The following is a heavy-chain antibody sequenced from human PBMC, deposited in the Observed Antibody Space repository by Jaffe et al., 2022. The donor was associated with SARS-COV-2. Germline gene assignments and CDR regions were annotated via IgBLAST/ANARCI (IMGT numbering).Heavy chain of an antibody. V-gene: IGHV3-49*05. J-gene: IGHJ6*02. CDR3: TRDPRGYSYGMDV. CDR2: IRSKAYGGTT. CDR1: GFTFGDYA. D-gene: IGHD5-18*01. Sequence: EVQLVESGGGLVKPGRSLRLSCTASGFTFGDYAMSWFRQAPGKGLEWVGFIRSKAYGGTTEYAASVKGRFTISRDDSKSIAYLQMNSLKTEDTAVYYCTRDPRGYSYGMDVWGQGTTVTVSS.